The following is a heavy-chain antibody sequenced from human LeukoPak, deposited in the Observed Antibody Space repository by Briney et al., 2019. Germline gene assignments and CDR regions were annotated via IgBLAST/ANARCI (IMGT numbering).Heavy chain of an antibody. D-gene: IGHD1-26*01. CDR2: IYTSGST. CDR1: GGSIRSGSYY. CDR3: ARRQSGIYYYYYYMDV. J-gene: IGHJ6*03. Sequence: SQTLSLTCTVCGGSIRSGSYYWSWIRQPAGKGLEWFGRIYTSGSTNYNPSLKSRVTISVDTSKNQFSLKLSSVTAADTAVYYCARRQSGIYYYYYYMDVWGKGTTVTVPS. V-gene: IGHV4-61*02.